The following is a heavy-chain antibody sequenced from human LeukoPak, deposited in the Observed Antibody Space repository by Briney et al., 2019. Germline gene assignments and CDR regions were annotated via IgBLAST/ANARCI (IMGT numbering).Heavy chain of an antibody. D-gene: IGHD2-2*01. CDR3: ARVNRCSSTSCRAAYAFDI. CDR1: GDSVSSNSAA. J-gene: IGHJ3*02. Sequence: SQTLSLTCAISGDSVSSNSAAWNWIRQSPSRGLEWLGRTYYRSKWYNDYAVSVKSRITINPDTSKNQFSLQLNSVTPEDTAAYYCARVNRCSSTSCRAAYAFDIWGQGTMVTVSS. CDR2: TYYRSKWYN. V-gene: IGHV6-1*01.